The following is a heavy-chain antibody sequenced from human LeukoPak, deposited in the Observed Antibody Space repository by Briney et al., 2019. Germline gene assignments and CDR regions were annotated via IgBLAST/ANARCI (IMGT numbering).Heavy chain of an antibody. D-gene: IGHD5-12*01. CDR2: ISSSTSTM. V-gene: IGHV3-48*04. CDR3: ARAGSHRNSGYDY. Sequence: PGGSLRLSGAASGVTFSNYSMNWVRQAPGKGLEWVSYISSSTSTMYYPDSVKGRFTISRDNAKNSLYLQMNSLRAEDTAVYYCARAGSHRNSGYDYWGQGTLVTVSS. CDR1: GVTFSNYS. J-gene: IGHJ4*02.